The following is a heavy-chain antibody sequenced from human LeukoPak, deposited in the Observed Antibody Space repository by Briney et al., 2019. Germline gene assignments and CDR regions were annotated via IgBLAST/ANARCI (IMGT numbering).Heavy chain of an antibody. CDR2: IYRGGTT. D-gene: IGHD2-15*01. CDR1: GFIVSSNH. CDR3: AKTPTPEDY. J-gene: IGHJ4*02. Sequence: PGGSLRLSCAPSGFIVSSNHMTWVRQAPGKGLEWVSVIYRGGTTYYADSVKGRFTISRDNSKNTLYLQMNSLRAEDTAVYYCAKTPTPEDYWGQGTLVTVSS. V-gene: IGHV3-53*01.